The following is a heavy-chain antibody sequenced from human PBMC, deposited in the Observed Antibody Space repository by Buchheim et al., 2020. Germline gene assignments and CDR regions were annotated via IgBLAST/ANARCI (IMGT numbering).Heavy chain of an antibody. V-gene: IGHV3-7*01. J-gene: IGHJ4*02. CDR3: ARMGANGSGSYYLIDY. Sequence: EVQLVESGGGLVQPGGSLRLSCAASGFTFSSYWMSWVRLAPGKGLEWVANIKEDGSEKDYVDSVKGRFTISRDNAKNSLYLQMNSLRAEDTAVYYCARMGANGSGSYYLIDYWGQGTL. D-gene: IGHD3-10*01. CDR2: IKEDGSEK. CDR1: GFTFSSYW.